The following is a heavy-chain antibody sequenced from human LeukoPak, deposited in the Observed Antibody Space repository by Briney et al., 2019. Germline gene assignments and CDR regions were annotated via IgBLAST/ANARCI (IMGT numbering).Heavy chain of an antibody. CDR1: GGSFSGYY. Sequence: SETLSLTCAVYGGSFSGYYWSWIRQPPGKGLEWIGEINHSGSTNYNPSLKSRVTISVDTSKNQFSLKLSSVTAADTAVYCCARIARSGYSSWFDPWGQGTLVTVSS. CDR2: INHSGST. J-gene: IGHJ5*02. V-gene: IGHV4-34*01. CDR3: ARIARSGYSSWFDP. D-gene: IGHD3-3*01.